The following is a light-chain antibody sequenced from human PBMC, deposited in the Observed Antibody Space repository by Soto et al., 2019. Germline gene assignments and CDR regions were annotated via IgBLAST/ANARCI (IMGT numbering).Light chain of an antibody. Sequence: EIVLTQSPGTLSFSPGERATLSCRASQSFSSSYLAWYQQKPGQAPRLLIYGASSRATGIPDRFSGGGSGTDFTLTISRLEPEDFAVYYCQQFSSYPLTFGGGTKVDIK. CDR3: QQFSSYPLT. J-gene: IGKJ4*01. CDR2: GAS. V-gene: IGKV3-20*01. CDR1: QSFSSSY.